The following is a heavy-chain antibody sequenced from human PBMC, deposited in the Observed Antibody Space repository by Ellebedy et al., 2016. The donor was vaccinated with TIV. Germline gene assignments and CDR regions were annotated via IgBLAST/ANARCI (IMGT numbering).Heavy chain of an antibody. CDR3: SRDSHYFYDSHGCFSD. J-gene: IGHJ4*02. CDR2: ISNSGITM. V-gene: IGHV3-48*02. D-gene: IGHD3-22*01. CDR1: GFTFSNDS. Sequence: GESLKISCAAAGFTFSNDSMNWVRQAQGKGLEWVSYISNSGITMYYTDSVKGRFTISRDNADNSLYLQMNSLRDEDTAVYYCSRDSHYFYDSHGCFSDWGQGALVTVSS.